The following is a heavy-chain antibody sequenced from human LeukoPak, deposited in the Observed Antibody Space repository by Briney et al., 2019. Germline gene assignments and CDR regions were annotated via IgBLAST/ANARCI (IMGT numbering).Heavy chain of an antibody. D-gene: IGHD4-17*01. V-gene: IGHV3-48*03. CDR2: ISGSGITI. CDR1: GFTFSSYE. CDR3: ARERVTTGGDAFEI. Sequence: GGSLRLSCAASGFTFSSYEMNWVRQAPGKGLEWVSYISGSGITIHYADSLKGRFTISRDNAKNPLYLQMNSLRAEDTAVYHCARERVTTGGDAFEIWGQGTMVTVSS. J-gene: IGHJ3*02.